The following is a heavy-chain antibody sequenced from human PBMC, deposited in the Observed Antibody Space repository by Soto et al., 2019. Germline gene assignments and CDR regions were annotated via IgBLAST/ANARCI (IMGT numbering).Heavy chain of an antibody. CDR1: GYTFTNYH. D-gene: IGHD6-19*01. CDR2: INPNGGST. J-gene: IGHJ4*02. CDR3: ALPKNTLGWYNF. Sequence: QVQVVQSGAEAKKPGASVKVSCKTSGYTFTNYHVHWVRQAPGQGLEWMGAINPNGGSTTYAQHLQGRVTMTSDSSTSTVYMEMGSLRSDDSAVYYCALPKNTLGWYNFWGQGTLVTVS. V-gene: IGHV1-46*01.